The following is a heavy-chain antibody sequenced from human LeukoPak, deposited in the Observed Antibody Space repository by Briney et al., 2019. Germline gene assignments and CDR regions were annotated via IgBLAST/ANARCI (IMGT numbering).Heavy chain of an antibody. CDR2: IKQDGSEK. CDR3: ARDRYYGSGSYYGCFDY. J-gene: IGHJ4*02. V-gene: IGHV3-7*01. Sequence: GGSLRLSCAASGFTFSSYWMSWVRQAPGKGLEWVANIKQDGSEKYYVDSVKGRFTISRDNAKNSLYLQMNSLRAEDTAVYYCARDRYYGSGSYYGCFDYWGQGTLVTVSS. CDR1: GFTFSSYW. D-gene: IGHD3-10*01.